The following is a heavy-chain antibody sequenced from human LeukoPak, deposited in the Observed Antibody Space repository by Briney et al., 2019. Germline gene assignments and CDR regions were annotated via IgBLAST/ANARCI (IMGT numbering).Heavy chain of an antibody. CDR3: ARVSAYSSGSYYTPSDY. D-gene: IGHD1-26*01. J-gene: IGHJ4*02. Sequence: ASVKVSCKTSGYTFTSYAMHWVRQAPGQRLEWMGWINAGNGNTKYSQKSQGRVTITRDTSASTAYMELSSLRSEDTAVYYCARVSAYSSGSYYTPSDYWGQGTLVTVSS. CDR2: INAGNGNT. V-gene: IGHV1-3*01. CDR1: GYTFTSYA.